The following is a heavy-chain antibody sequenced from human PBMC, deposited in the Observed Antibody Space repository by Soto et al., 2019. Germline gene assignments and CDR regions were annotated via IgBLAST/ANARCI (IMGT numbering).Heavy chain of an antibody. J-gene: IGHJ4*02. CDR3: ARDFYGGYTYGPGDY. CDR2: IHGDGGKI. V-gene: IGHV3-7*01. CDR1: GFMFSAYW. Sequence: SLRLSCAASGFMFSAYWMSWVRQAPGKGLEWVANIHGDGGKIYYVDSVKGRFTISRDNAKRSLYLQMNSLRAEDTAVYYCARDFYGGYTYGPGDYWGQGALVTVSS. D-gene: IGHD5-18*01.